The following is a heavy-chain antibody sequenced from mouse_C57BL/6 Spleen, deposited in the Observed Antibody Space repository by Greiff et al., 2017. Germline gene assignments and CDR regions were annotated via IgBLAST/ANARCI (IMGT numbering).Heavy chain of an antibody. CDR1: GYTFTSYW. CDR3: ARGAYVQYFYAMDD. V-gene: IGHV1-50*01. D-gene: IGHD2-10*02. Sequence: QVQLLQPGAELVKPGASLKLSCPASGYTFTSYWMQWVKQRPGQGLEWIGEIDPSDSYTNYNQKFKGKSTLTVDTSSSTAYMQLSSLTSEDSAVYYCARGAYVQYFYAMDDWGQGTSGTVSS. CDR2: IDPSDSYT. J-gene: IGHJ4*01.